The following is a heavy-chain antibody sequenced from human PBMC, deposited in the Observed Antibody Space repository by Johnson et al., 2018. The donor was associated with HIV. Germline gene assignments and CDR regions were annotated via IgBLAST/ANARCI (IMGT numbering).Heavy chain of an antibody. D-gene: IGHD5-12*01. V-gene: IGHV3-30*02. CDR2: IRYDGNNK. J-gene: IGHJ3*02. CDR3: ARDLRYSGYEYAFDI. CDR1: GITFSISG. Sequence: QVQLVESGGGVVQPGGSLRLSCAASGITFSISGMNWVRQAPGKGLEWVSFIRYDGNNKYYTDSVKGRFTISRDNSKNTLYLQMNSLRAEDTAVYYCARDLRYSGYEYAFDIWGQGTLVTVSS.